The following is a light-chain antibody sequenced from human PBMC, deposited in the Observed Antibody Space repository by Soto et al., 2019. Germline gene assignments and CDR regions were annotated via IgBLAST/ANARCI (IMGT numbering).Light chain of an antibody. CDR3: SSYTSSSTRV. Sequence: QSALTQPASVSGSPGQSITISCTGTSSDVGGYNSVSWYQQHPGKAPKLMIYDVSNRPSGVSNRFSGSKSGNTASLTISGLQAEDEADYYCSSYTSSSTRVFGRGTKLTVL. CDR1: SSDVGGYNS. CDR2: DVS. V-gene: IGLV2-14*01. J-gene: IGLJ2*01.